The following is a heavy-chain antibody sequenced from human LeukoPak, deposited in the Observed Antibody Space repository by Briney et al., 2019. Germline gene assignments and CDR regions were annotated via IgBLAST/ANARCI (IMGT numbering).Heavy chain of an antibody. CDR1: GFPFSGYW. CDR3: ARKLWFGEPGDY. CDR2: VKEDGSEK. J-gene: IGHJ4*02. D-gene: IGHD3-10*01. V-gene: IGHV3-7*01. Sequence: GGSLRLSCAASGFPFSGYWMSWVRQAPGKGLEWVASVKEDGSEKYYVDSVRGRLTISRDNAKNSLFLQMSSLRAEDTAVYYCARKLWFGEPGDYWGQGTLVTASS.